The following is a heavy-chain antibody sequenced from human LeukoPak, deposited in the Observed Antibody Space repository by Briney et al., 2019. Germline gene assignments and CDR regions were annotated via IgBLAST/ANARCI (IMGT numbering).Heavy chain of an antibody. CDR3: ARNVYNFDY. CDR1: GFTFSSYE. D-gene: IGHD3-10*02. CDR2: ISSSGSTI. Sequence: GGSLRLSCATSGFTFSSYEMNWVRQAPGKGLEWVSYISSSGSTIYYADSVQGRFTISRDNAQNSLYLQMSSLRAEDTAVYYCARNVYNFDYWGQGTLVTVSS. V-gene: IGHV3-48*03. J-gene: IGHJ4*02.